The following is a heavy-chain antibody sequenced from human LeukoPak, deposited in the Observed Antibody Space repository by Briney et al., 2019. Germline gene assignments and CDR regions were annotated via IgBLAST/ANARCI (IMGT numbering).Heavy chain of an antibody. Sequence: GGSLRLSCAASGFTFSSYWMHWVRQAPGKGLVWVSRISTDGTYTEYADSVKGRFTISRDNAKNSLYLQMNSLRAEDTAVYYCARGGLKLYSSWDPGYWGQGTLVTVSS. CDR1: GFTFSSYW. D-gene: IGHD6-13*01. CDR2: ISTDGTYT. CDR3: ARGGLKLYSSWDPGY. V-gene: IGHV3-74*03. J-gene: IGHJ4*02.